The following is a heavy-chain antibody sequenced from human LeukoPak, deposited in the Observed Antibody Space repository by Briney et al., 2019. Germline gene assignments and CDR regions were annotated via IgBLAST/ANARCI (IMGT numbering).Heavy chain of an antibody. CDR3: ARELYAFDI. CDR2: IYYSGST. D-gene: IGHD2-8*01. CDR1: GGSLSRYY. V-gene: IGHV4-59*01. Sequence: SETLSLTCPVSGGSLSRYYWSWIRQPPGRGREWNGYIYYSGSTNYNPCLKSRITISVDTSKNQFSLKLSSVTAADTAVHYCARELYAFDIWGQGTMVTVSS. J-gene: IGHJ3*02.